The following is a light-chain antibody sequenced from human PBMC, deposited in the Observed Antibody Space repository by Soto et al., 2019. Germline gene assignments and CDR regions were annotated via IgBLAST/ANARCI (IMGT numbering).Light chain of an antibody. J-gene: IGKJ1*01. CDR3: QQYNNTNNPWM. CDR1: QTISTW. Sequence: DIQVTQSPPTLSASVGDRVTITCRASQTISTWMAWYQQKPGKAPKLLVYDASTLQSGVASRFSGSGSGTEFTLIISGLQPDDSATYYCQQYNNTNNPWMFGQGTKVEI. CDR2: DAS. V-gene: IGKV1-5*01.